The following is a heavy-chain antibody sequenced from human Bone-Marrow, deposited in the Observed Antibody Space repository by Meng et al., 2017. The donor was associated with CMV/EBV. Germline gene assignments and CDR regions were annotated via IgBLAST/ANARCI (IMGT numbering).Heavy chain of an antibody. CDR1: GFTFSGSA. J-gene: IGHJ4*02. CDR2: IRSKANSYAT. Sequence: GGSLRLSCAASGFTFSGSAMHWVRQASGKGLEWVGRIRSKANSYATAYAASVKGRFTISRDDSKNTAYLQMNSLKTEDTAVYYCTSMGVVVVPAAIEGYYFDYWGQGTLVTVSS. D-gene: IGHD2-2*02. V-gene: IGHV3-73*01. CDR3: TSMGVVVVPAAIEGYYFDY.